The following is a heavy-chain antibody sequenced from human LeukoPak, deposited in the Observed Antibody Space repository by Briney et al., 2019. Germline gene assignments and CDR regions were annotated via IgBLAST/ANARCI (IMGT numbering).Heavy chain of an antibody. CDR2: ISGSGGST. Sequence: GGSLRLFCAASGFTFSSYAMSWVRQAPGKGLEWVSAISGSGGSTYYADSVKGRFTISRDNSKNTLYLQMNSLRGEDTGVYYCAKVPNWNYLWFDPWGQGTLVTVSS. CDR1: GFTFSSYA. D-gene: IGHD1-7*01. J-gene: IGHJ5*02. CDR3: AKVPNWNYLWFDP. V-gene: IGHV3-23*01.